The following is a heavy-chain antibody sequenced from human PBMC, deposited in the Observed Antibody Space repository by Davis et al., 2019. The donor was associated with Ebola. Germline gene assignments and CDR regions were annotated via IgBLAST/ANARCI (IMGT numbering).Heavy chain of an antibody. D-gene: IGHD6-13*01. Sequence: GGSLRLSCTASGFTFSSHAMHWVRHVAGKGLEWVSAIGIAGDTYYAGSVKGRFTISRENAKNSLNLQMNNLRAGDTAVYYCVRVGNSWDFDYWGQGTLVTVSS. CDR3: VRVGNSWDFDY. CDR1: GFTFSSHA. CDR2: IGIAGDT. V-gene: IGHV3-13*01. J-gene: IGHJ4*02.